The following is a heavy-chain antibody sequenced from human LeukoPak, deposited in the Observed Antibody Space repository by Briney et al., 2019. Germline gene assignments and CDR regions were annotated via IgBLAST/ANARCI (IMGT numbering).Heavy chain of an antibody. V-gene: IGHV4-39*07. CDR3: ARGDAYCGGDCYFY. D-gene: IGHD2-21*01. Sequence: SETLSLTCTVSGGSISSSSYYWGWIRQPPGKGLEWIGSIYYSGSTYYNPSLKSRVTISVDTSKNQFSLKLSSVTAADTAVYYCARGDAYCGGDCYFYWGQGTLVTVSS. CDR1: GGSISSSSYY. J-gene: IGHJ4*02. CDR2: IYYSGST.